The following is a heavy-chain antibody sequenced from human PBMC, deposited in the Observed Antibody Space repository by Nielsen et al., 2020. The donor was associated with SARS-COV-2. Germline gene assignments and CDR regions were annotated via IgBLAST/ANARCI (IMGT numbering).Heavy chain of an antibody. V-gene: IGHV1-46*01. CDR1: GYTFTSYF. CDR2: INPGGGST. CDR3: ATSWGYSSGWYSS. J-gene: IGHJ5*02. D-gene: IGHD6-19*01. Sequence: ASVKVSCKASGYTFTSYFFHWVRQAPGQGLEWMGIINPGGGSTSYAQKFQGRVIMTRDTSTSTVYMELSSLRSEDTAVYYCATSWGYSSGWYSSWGQGTLVTVSS.